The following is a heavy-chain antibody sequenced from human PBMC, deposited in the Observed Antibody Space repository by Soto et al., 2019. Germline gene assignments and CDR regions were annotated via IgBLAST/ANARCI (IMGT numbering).Heavy chain of an antibody. J-gene: IGHJ4*02. Sequence: QVQLVESGGGVIQPGRSLRLSCAASGFTFSDYVMYWVRQAPGKGPEWVAFIWHDGTNRYYTDSVQGRFTVSRDNSNNTLSLQMNTLRAEDTAVYYCARPYYDSSGFYSYHFDYWGQGTLVTVSS. D-gene: IGHD3-22*01. CDR1: GFTFSDYV. V-gene: IGHV3-33*01. CDR2: IWHDGTNR. CDR3: ARPYYDSSGFYSYHFDY.